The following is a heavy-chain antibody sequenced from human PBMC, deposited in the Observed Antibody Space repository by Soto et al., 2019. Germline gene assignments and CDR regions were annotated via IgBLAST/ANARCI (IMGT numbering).Heavy chain of an antibody. Sequence: PGGSLRLSCAASGFTFSSYGMHWVRQAPGKGLEWVAVISYDGSNKYYADSVKGRFTISRDNSKNTLYLQMNSLRAEDTAVYYCAKHSGDSSGYNNNWFDPWGQGTLVTVSS. CDR2: ISYDGSNK. CDR3: AKHSGDSSGYNNNWFDP. CDR1: GFTFSSYG. J-gene: IGHJ5*02. D-gene: IGHD3-22*01. V-gene: IGHV3-30*18.